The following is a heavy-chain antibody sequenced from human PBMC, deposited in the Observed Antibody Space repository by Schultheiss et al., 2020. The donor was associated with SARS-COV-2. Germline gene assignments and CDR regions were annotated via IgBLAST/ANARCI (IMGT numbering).Heavy chain of an antibody. CDR2: INHSGST. CDR3: ARAGKQTYFDY. CDR1: GGSFSGYY. Sequence: SETLSLTCAVYGGSFSGYYWSWIRQPPGKGLEWIGEINHSGSTNYNPSLKSRVTISVDTSKNQFSLKLSSVTAADTAVYYCARAGKQTYFDYWGQGTLVTVSS. D-gene: IGHD3-10*01. V-gene: IGHV4-34*01. J-gene: IGHJ4*02.